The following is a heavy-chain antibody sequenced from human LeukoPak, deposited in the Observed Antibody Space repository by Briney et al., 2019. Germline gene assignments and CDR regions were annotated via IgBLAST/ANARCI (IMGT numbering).Heavy chain of an antibody. Sequence: PGGSLRLSCPASGFTFNNYAMNWVRQAPGKGLDWVSSISGGGETTYYADSAKGRFTISRDNSQNTLYLQMNSLRAEDTAVYYCARDYADYVGYFFFDYWGQGTLVTVSS. J-gene: IGHJ4*02. CDR1: GFTFNNYA. D-gene: IGHD4-17*01. CDR2: ISGGGETT. CDR3: ARDYADYVGYFFFDY. V-gene: IGHV3-23*01.